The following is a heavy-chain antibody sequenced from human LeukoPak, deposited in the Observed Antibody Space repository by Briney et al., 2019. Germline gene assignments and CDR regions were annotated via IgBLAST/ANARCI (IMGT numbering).Heavy chain of an antibody. CDR3: AKGGWLDD. D-gene: IGHD6-19*01. V-gene: IGHV3-23*01. J-gene: IGHJ4*02. Sequence: PGGSLRLSCAASGFNFNKYDMTWARQAPGKGLEWVSTITGRSDKTYYTDSVKGRFVTSRDNSKDTLYLQMNSLRAEDTALYYCAKGGWLDDLGQGALVAVSS. CDR1: GFNFNKYD. CDR2: ITGRSDKT.